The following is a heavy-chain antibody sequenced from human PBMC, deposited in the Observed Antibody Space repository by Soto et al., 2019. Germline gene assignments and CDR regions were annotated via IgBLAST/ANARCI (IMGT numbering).Heavy chain of an antibody. CDR1: GFTFSGSA. J-gene: IGHJ6*02. CDR3: TTLSSYYYYGMDV. Sequence: LRLSCAASGFTFSGSAMQWVRQASGKGLEWVGRIRSKANSYATAYAASVKGRFTISRDDSKNTAYLQMNSLKTEDTAVYYCTTLSSYYYYGMDVWGQGTTVTVSS. V-gene: IGHV3-73*01. CDR2: IRSKANSYAT.